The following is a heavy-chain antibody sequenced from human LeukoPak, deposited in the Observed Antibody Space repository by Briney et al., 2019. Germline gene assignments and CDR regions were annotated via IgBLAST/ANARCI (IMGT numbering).Heavy chain of an antibody. V-gene: IGHV3-21*01. D-gene: IGHD2-2*01. CDR2: ISSSSSYI. CDR1: GFTFSSYS. Sequence: PGGSLRLSCAASGFTFSSYSMNWVRQAPGKGLEWVSSISSSSSYIYYADSVKGRFTISRDNAKNSLYLQMNSLRAEDTAVYYCARVGGYCSSTSCYWDIDYWGQGTLVTVSS. J-gene: IGHJ4*02. CDR3: ARVGGYCSSTSCYWDIDY.